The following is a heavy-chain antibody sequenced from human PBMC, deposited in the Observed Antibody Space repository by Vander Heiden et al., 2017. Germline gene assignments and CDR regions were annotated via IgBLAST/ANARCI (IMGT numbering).Heavy chain of an antibody. CDR1: GFTFRSYN. Sequence: EVQLVESGGGLVKPGGSLRLSCVASGFTFRSYNMNWVRRAPGKGLEWVASIDSSTATYIYDADSVKGRLTISRDKAKNSLYLQMNSLRVEDTAVYYCARAPYDYGPHYYGMDVWGQGTTVTVSS. CDR2: IDSSTATYI. D-gene: IGHD3-10*01. V-gene: IGHV3-21*01. CDR3: ARAPYDYGPHYYGMDV. J-gene: IGHJ6*02.